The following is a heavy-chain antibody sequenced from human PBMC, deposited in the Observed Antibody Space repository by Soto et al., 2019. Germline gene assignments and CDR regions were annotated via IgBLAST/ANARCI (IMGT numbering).Heavy chain of an antibody. J-gene: IGHJ6*02. CDR2: ISGSGGSA. Sequence: EVQLLESGGGLVQPGGSLRLSCAASGFTLSSYAMSWVRQAPGKGLEWVSAISGSGGSADYADSVKGRFTISRDNSKNMLYLQMGSLIAEDTAVYFCAKDRGDVYTAMVTTRYYCHALDVWGQGTTVTVSS. D-gene: IGHD5-18*01. V-gene: IGHV3-23*01. CDR3: AKDRGDVYTAMVTTRYYCHALDV. CDR1: GFTLSSYA.